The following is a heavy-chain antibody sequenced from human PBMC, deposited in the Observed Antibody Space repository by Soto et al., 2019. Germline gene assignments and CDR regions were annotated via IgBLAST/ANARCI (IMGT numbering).Heavy chain of an antibody. D-gene: IGHD4-17*01. V-gene: IGHV3-23*01. CDR1: GFTFSSYA. J-gene: IGHJ4*02. CDR3: AKVSWASGDYGIDY. CDR2: ISGSGGST. Sequence: EVQLLESGGGLVQPGGSLRLSCAASGFTFSSYAMSWVRQAPGKGLEWVSAISGSGGSTYYADSVKGRFTIARDNSKNTLYLQMNSLRAEDTAVYYCAKVSWASGDYGIDYWGQGTLVTVSS.